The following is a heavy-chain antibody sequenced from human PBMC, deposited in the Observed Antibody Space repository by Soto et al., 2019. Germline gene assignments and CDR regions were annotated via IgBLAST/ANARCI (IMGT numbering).Heavy chain of an antibody. J-gene: IGHJ6*02. CDR2: ISAYNGNT. V-gene: IGHV1-18*04. CDR3: ARGSIVGVGATGYYYFGMDV. CDR1: GYTFTSYG. D-gene: IGHD1-26*01. Sequence: QVQLVQSGAEVKKPGASVKVSCKASGYTFTSYGISWVRQAPGQGLEWMGWISAYNGNTNYAQKLQGRVTMTTDTATSTAYMGLRRLRSDDTAVYYCARGSIVGVGATGYYYFGMDVWGQGTTVTVSS.